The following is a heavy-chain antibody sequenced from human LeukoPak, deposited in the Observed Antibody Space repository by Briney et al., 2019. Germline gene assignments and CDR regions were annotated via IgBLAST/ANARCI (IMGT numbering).Heavy chain of an antibody. J-gene: IGHJ6*03. V-gene: IGHV3-30*03. Sequence: PGGSLRLSCAASGFTFSSYGMHWVRQAPGKGLEWVAVISYDGSNKYYADSVKGRFTISRDNSKNTLYLQMNSLRAEDTAVYYCARGGESSGWYDYYYYYMDVWGKGTTVTVSS. CDR2: ISYDGSNK. D-gene: IGHD6-19*01. CDR1: GFTFSSYG. CDR3: ARGGESSGWYDYYYYYMDV.